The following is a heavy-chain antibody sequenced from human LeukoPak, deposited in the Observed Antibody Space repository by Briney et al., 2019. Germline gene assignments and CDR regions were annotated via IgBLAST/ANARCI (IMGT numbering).Heavy chain of an antibody. D-gene: IGHD6-19*01. CDR1: GFTFSSYA. J-gene: IGHJ4*02. Sequence: PGGSLRLSCAASGFTFSSYAMSWVRQAPGKGLEWVSAISGSGVSTYSADSVKGRFTISRDNSKNTLYLQMNSLRAEDTAVYYRAKDPAVAALGHFDYWGQGTLVTVSS. CDR3: AKDPAVAALGHFDY. CDR2: ISGSGVST. V-gene: IGHV3-23*01.